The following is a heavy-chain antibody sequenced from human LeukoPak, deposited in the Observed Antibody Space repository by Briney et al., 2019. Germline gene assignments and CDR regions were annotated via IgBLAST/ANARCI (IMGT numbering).Heavy chain of an antibody. CDR2: ISGSGGST. CDR3: AKKKRIFGVVIPTPYDY. V-gene: IGHV3-23*01. D-gene: IGHD3-3*01. CDR1: GFTFSSYA. Sequence: PGGSLRLSCAASGFTFSSYAMSWVRQAPGKGLEWVSAISGSGGSTYYADSVKGGFTISRDNSKNTLYLQMNSLRAEDTAVYYCAKKKRIFGVVIPTPYDYWGQGTLVTVSS. J-gene: IGHJ4*02.